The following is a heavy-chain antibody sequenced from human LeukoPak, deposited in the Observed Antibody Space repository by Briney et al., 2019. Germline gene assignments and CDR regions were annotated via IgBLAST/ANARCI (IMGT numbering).Heavy chain of an antibody. CDR3: ARGWSGYYTGNIYFQY. J-gene: IGHJ1*01. Sequence: PSETLSLTCAVSGGSINSGSYYWSWIRQPAGKGLEWIGRIYASGSTHYNPSLKSRVPISLDTSKTPLSLKLRSVTASDAAVYYCARGWSGYYTGNIYFQYWGRGTLVTVSS. V-gene: IGHV4-61*02. D-gene: IGHD3-3*01. CDR2: IYASGST. CDR1: GGSINSGSYY.